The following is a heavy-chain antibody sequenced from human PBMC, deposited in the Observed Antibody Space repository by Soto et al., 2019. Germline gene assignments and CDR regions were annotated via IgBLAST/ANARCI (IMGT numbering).Heavy chain of an antibody. CDR1: GGSFSGHI. CDR3: ARGPYCSGGSCYSKWFDP. CDR2: INHSGSA. Sequence: SETLSLTCAVYGGSFSGHIWTWIRQTPGKGLQWIGQINHSGSASYNPSLKSRVTVSVDTSMNQFSLRLISVTAADTAVYYCARGPYCSGGSCYSKWFDPWGQGTLVTVSS. J-gene: IGHJ5*02. V-gene: IGHV4-34*01. D-gene: IGHD2-15*01.